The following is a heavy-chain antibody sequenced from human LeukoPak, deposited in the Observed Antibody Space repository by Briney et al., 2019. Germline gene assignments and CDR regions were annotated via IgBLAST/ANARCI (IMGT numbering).Heavy chain of an antibody. CDR2: INPSGGST. CDR3: ARADWSMLDY. Sequence: ASVKVSCKASGYTFTSYYMHWVLQAPGQGLEWMGIINPSGGSTSYAQKFEGRVTMTRDTSISTVYMEVSRLRSDDTAVYYCARADWSMLDYWGQGTLVTVSS. D-gene: IGHD2-8*01. J-gene: IGHJ4*02. CDR1: GYTFTSYY. V-gene: IGHV1-46*01.